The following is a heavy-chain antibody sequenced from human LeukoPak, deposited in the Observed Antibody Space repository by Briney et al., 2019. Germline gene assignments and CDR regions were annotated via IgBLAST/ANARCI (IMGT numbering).Heavy chain of an antibody. J-gene: IGHJ6*02. V-gene: IGHV3-21*04. D-gene: IGHD6-13*01. CDR3: ARSRGQQLKNGLDV. Sequence: PGGSPRLSCAASGFTFSSYSMNWVRQAPGKGLEWVSSISSGGSYIYYADSVKGRFTISRDNAKNSLYLQTNSLRAEDTAVYYCARSRGQQLKNGLDVWGQGTTVTVSS. CDR1: GFTFSSYS. CDR2: ISSGGSYI.